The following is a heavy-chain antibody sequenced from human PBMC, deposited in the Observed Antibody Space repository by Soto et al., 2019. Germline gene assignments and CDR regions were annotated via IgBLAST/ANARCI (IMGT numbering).Heavy chain of an antibody. D-gene: IGHD4-17*01. CDR2: IYYSGST. V-gene: IGHV4-59*01. J-gene: IGHJ4*02. CDR1: GGSISSYY. CDR3: ARSGYGGTPMDY. Sequence: QVQLQESGPGLVTPSETLALTCTVSGGSISSYYWSWIRQPPGKGLEWIGYIYYSGSTNYNPSLKSRVTISVDTSKNQFSLKLSSVTAADTAVYYCARSGYGGTPMDYWGQGTLVTVSS.